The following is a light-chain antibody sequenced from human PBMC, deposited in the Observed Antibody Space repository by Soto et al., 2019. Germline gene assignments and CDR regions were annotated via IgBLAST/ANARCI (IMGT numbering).Light chain of an antibody. CDR1: QSVGRN. Sequence: EIVMTQSPATLSVSPGERATLSCRASQSVGRNLAWYQQRPGQAPRLLIHGASARPSGVPARFSDSGSGTDFTLTIISLQSEDFAVYYCQQYSDSPITFGPGTTVDLK. V-gene: IGKV3-15*01. CDR3: QQYSDSPIT. CDR2: GAS. J-gene: IGKJ3*01.